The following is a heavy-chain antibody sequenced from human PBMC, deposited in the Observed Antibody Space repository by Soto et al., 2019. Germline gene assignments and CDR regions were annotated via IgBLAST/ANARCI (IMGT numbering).Heavy chain of an antibody. Sequence: AGGSLRLSCAASGFTFSSCGMHWVRQAPGKGLEWVAVISYDGSNKYYADSVKGRFTISRDNSKNTLYLQMNSLRAEDTAVYYCAKPVLYRGSYRYWYFDLGGGGTLVTVSS. CDR2: ISYDGSNK. D-gene: IGHD1-26*01. CDR3: AKPVLYRGSYRYWYFDL. J-gene: IGHJ2*01. CDR1: GFTFSSCG. V-gene: IGHV3-30*18.